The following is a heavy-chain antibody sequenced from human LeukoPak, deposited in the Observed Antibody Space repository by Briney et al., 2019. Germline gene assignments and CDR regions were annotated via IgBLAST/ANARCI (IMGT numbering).Heavy chain of an antibody. V-gene: IGHV4-39*07. CDR1: GGSISSSSYY. J-gene: IGHJ4*02. Sequence: PSETLSLTCTVSGGSISSSSYYRSWIRQPPGKGLEWIGEINHSGSTNYNPSLKSRVTISVDTSKNQFSLKPRSVTAADTAVYYCARGSAGESSGYYDYWGQGTLVTVSS. CDR2: INHSGST. D-gene: IGHD3-22*01. CDR3: ARGSAGESSGYYDY.